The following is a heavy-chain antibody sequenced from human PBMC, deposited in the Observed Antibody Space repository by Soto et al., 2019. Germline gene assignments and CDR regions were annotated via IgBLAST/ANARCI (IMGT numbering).Heavy chain of an antibody. CDR1: GFTFSSYA. CDR3: AYSSTPFDY. D-gene: IGHD6-13*01. Sequence: EVQLLESGGGLVQPGGSLRLSCAASGFTFSSYAMSWVRQAPGKGLEWVSAISGSGGSTYYADSVKGRFTISRDNSXNTLXLXXNXXXAXXXAVYYCAYSSTPFDYWGQGTLVTVSS. CDR2: ISGSGGST. J-gene: IGHJ4*02. V-gene: IGHV3-23*01.